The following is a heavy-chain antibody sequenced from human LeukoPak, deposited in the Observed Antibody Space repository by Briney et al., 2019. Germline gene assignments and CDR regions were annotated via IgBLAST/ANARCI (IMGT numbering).Heavy chain of an antibody. Sequence: ASVKVSCKASGYTFTSYGISWVRQAPGQGLEWMGWISAYNGNTNYAQKLQGRVTMTTHTSTSTAYMELRSLRSDDTAVYYCARDKAHVRARTVVTPNYWGQGTLVTVSS. D-gene: IGHD4-23*01. CDR1: GYTFTSYG. CDR3: ARDKAHVRARTVVTPNY. V-gene: IGHV1-18*01. J-gene: IGHJ4*02. CDR2: ISAYNGNT.